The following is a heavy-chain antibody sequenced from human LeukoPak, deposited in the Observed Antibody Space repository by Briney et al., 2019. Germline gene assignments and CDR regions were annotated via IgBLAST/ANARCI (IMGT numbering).Heavy chain of an antibody. Sequence: PGGSLRLSCAASGFTVSSNYMSWVRQAPGKGLEWVSVIYSGGSTYYADSVKGRFTISRDNAKNSLYLQMNSLRAEDTAVYYCARSSDHYYDSSGYYGYWGQGTLVTVSS. CDR1: GFTVSSNY. CDR3: ARSSDHYYDSSGYYGY. V-gene: IGHV3-53*01. CDR2: IYSGGST. J-gene: IGHJ4*02. D-gene: IGHD3-22*01.